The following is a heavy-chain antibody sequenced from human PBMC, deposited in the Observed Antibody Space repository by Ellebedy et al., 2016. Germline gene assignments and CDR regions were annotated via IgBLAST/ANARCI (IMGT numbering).Heavy chain of an antibody. CDR1: GFTFSRSA. D-gene: IGHD5-24*01. CDR3: ATVDGY. V-gene: IGHV3-30*03. CDR2: ISNDGRDT. Sequence: GESLKISXVGSGFTFSRSAMHWVRQAPGKGLEWVAVISNDGRDTYYADSVKGRFTISRDDSQNTVSLEMNGLRREDTAVYYCATVDGYWGQGTLVTVSS. J-gene: IGHJ4*02.